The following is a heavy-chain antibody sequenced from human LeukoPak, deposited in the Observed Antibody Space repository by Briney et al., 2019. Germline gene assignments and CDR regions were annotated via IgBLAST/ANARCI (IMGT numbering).Heavy chain of an antibody. V-gene: IGHV3-30*01. D-gene: IGHD1-14*01. CDR1: GFTFSSYA. J-gene: IGHJ4*02. Sequence: GRSLRLSCAASGFTFSSYAMHWVRQAPGKGLEWVAVISYDGSNKYYADSVKGRFTISRDNSKNTLYLQMNSLRAEDTAVYHCARDAGRSPTIDYWGQGTLVTVSS. CDR3: ARDAGRSPTIDY. CDR2: ISYDGSNK.